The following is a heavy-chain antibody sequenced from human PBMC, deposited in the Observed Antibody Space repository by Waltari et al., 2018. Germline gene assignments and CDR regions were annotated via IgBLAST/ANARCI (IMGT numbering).Heavy chain of an antibody. CDR2: IDYGWST. V-gene: IGHV4-30-4*08. Sequence: QVQLQESGPGLVKPSQTLSLTCTVSGGSISSGDYYWSWIRQPPGKGLEWNAYIDYGWSTCYDPSLKSRVTISVDTCKNQFSLKLSSVTAADTAVYYCARDDPWGYSDYWGQGTLVTVSS. CDR3: ARDDPWGYSDY. D-gene: IGHD3-16*01. CDR1: GGSISSGDYY. J-gene: IGHJ4*02.